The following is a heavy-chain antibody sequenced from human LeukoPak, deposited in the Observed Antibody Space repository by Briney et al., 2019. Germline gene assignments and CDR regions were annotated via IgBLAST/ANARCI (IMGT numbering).Heavy chain of an antibody. Sequence: ASVKVCCKASGYTFIGYYMHWVRQAPGQGLEWMGWISPNSGGTNYAQKFQGRVTMTRDTSISTAYMELSRLRSDDTAVYYCARSGDYPFGYWGQGTLVTVSS. J-gene: IGHJ4*02. CDR1: GYTFIGYY. CDR2: ISPNSGGT. V-gene: IGHV1-2*02. D-gene: IGHD4-17*01. CDR3: ARSGDYPFGY.